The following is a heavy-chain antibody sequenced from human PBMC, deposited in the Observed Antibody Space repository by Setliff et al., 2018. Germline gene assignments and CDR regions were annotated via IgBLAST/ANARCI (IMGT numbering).Heavy chain of an antibody. V-gene: IGHV3-30*03. J-gene: IGHJ6*02. D-gene: IGHD3-16*01. CDR1: GFTVSSFS. CDR3: ARDGGMGMIKGYYYGLDV. CDR2: LSDDGSNE. Sequence: GSLRLSCTASGFTVSSFSMHWVRQAPVKGLDWVATLSDDGSNEFYADSVKGRFTIFRDNSKNSLYLQMNSLRAEDTAVYYCARDGGMGMIKGYYYGLDVWGQGTSVTVSS.